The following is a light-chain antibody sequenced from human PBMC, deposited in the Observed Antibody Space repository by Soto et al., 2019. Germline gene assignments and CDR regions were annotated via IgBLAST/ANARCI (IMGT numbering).Light chain of an antibody. CDR2: DVD. Sequence: QSALTQPASVSGSPGQSITISCTGTSSDVGAYYSVSWYQHHPGKAPKLMIYDVDKRPSGVPGRFSGSKSGNTASLTISGLQAEDEADYYCCSYAGSYPFVFGTGTKLTVL. CDR3: CSYAGSYPFV. J-gene: IGLJ1*01. CDR1: SSDVGAYYS. V-gene: IGLV2-11*01.